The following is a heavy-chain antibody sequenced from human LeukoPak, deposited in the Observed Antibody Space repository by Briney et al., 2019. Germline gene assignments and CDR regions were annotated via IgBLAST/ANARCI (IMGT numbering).Heavy chain of an antibody. V-gene: IGHV4-4*07. J-gene: IGHJ4*02. D-gene: IGHD3-22*01. CDR2: VHFSGST. CDR3: ARDQSSRDDSGGYHY. Sequence: SETLSLTCTVSSASFTCHHWAWIRQPAGKGLEWVGRVHFSGSTNYNPSLRSRVAISLDNSKNEVSLTLHFVPALETVVYYCARDQSSRDDSGGYHYWGRGVLVTVSS. CDR1: SASFTCHH.